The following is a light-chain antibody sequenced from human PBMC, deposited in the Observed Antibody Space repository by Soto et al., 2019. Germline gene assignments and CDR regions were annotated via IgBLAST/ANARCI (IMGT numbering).Light chain of an antibody. V-gene: IGKV1-5*01. Sequence: DIQMTQSPSTLSAAVGERVTITCRASQTINTWLAWYQHTPGKAPKLLIYDASVLQTGVPSRFSGYSSGTDFTLTITSLQPEDFATYHWQQRYITLYSFGQGTSLEIK. J-gene: IGKJ2*03. CDR1: QTINTW. CDR3: QQRYITLYS. CDR2: DAS.